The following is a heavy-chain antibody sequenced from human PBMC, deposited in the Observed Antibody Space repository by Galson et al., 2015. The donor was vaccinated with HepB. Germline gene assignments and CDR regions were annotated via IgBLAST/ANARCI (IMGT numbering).Heavy chain of an antibody. CDR2: INTNTGNP. J-gene: IGHJ4*02. V-gene: IGHV7-4-1*02. Sequence: SVKVSCKASGNIFSSYPMNRVRQAPGQGLEWMGWINTNTGNPTYAQGFTGRFVFSLDTSVSTAYLQISSLKAEDTAVYYCAREWVDSNSAQFDYWGQGTLVTVSS. CDR1: GNIFSSYP. CDR3: AREWVDSNSAQFDY. D-gene: IGHD6-6*01.